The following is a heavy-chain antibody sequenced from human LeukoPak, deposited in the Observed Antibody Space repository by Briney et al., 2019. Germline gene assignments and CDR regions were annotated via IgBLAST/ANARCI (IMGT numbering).Heavy chain of an antibody. J-gene: IGHJ3*02. CDR1: GYTFTSYD. Sequence: APVQVSCKASGYTFTSYDIDWVRQATGQGLEWMGWMNPNSGNTGYAQKFQGRVTMTRNTSISTAYMELSSLRSEDTAVYYCASRTRTGAFDIWGQGTMVTVSS. D-gene: IGHD4-17*01. CDR3: ASRTRTGAFDI. V-gene: IGHV1-8*01. CDR2: MNPNSGNT.